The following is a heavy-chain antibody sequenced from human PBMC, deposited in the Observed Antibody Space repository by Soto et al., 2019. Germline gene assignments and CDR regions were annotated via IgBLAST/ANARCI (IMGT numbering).Heavy chain of an antibody. V-gene: IGHV3-23*01. Sequence: GGSLRLSCAASGFTVSNNYMTWVRQAPGKGLEWVSAISGSGGSTYYADSVKGRFTISRDNSKNTLYLQMNSLRAEDTAVYYCAKTTYSSGPTWGQGTLVTVSS. D-gene: IGHD6-19*01. CDR1: GFTVSNNY. CDR2: ISGSGGST. CDR3: AKTTYSSGPT. J-gene: IGHJ4*02.